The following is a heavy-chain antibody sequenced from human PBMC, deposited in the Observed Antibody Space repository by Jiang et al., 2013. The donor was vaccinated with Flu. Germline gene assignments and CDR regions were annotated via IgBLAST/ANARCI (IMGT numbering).Heavy chain of an antibody. V-gene: IGHV3-11*06. CDR1: IHLQRLL. Sequence: QLLESGETWSSLRVPETLLCSLWIHLQRLLHELDPPGSREGLEWISYITSRGDFTNYADSVKGRFTISRDNTMNSLYLQMDSLRDEDTAVYFCARELGRPDFWGQGTLVTVSS. J-gene: IGHJ4*02. CDR3: ARELGRPDF. CDR2: ITSRGDFT. D-gene: IGHD1-1*01.